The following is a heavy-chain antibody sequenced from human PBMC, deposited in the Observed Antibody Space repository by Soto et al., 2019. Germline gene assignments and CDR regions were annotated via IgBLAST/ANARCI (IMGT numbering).Heavy chain of an antibody. CDR1: GGTFSSYA. Sequence: QVQLVQSGAEVKNPGSSVKVSCKASGGTFSSYAISWVRQAPGQGLEGMGGIIPIFGTANYAQKFQGRVTNTADESTSTAYMELRSLRSEDTAVYYCARESRYCSGGSCYFLPGIDYWGQGTLVTVSS. V-gene: IGHV1-69*12. CDR3: ARESRYCSGGSCYFLPGIDY. D-gene: IGHD2-15*01. CDR2: IIPIFGTA. J-gene: IGHJ4*02.